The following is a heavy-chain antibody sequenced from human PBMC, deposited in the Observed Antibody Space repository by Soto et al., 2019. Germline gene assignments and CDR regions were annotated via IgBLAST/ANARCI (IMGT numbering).Heavy chain of an antibody. CDR1: GGSISSYY. CDR3: AEAYCGGDCYWAFDF. Sequence: SETLSLTCTVSGGSISSYYWSWIRQPPGKGLEWIGYIYYSGTSNYNPSLKSRVTISVDTSKNQFSLKLSSVTAADTAVYYCAEAYCGGDCYWAFDFWGQGTLDTVSS. CDR2: IYYSGTS. D-gene: IGHD2-21*01. V-gene: IGHV4-59*12. J-gene: IGHJ4*02.